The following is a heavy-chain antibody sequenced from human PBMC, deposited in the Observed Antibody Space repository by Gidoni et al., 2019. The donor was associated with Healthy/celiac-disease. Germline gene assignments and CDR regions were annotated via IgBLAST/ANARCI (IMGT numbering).Heavy chain of an antibody. D-gene: IGHD2-2*01. CDR1: GGSFRGCY. Sequence: QVPLQQWGAGLLQPSATLSLTCAVYGGSFRGCYWSWIRHPPGKGLEWMGEINHSGSTHYNPYLKRRVTISVDTSKNKFSLKLSSVTAADTAVYDCARGPDCVVVPAAMATWFDPWGQGTLVTVSS. CDR2: INHSGST. CDR3: ARGPDCVVVPAAMATWFDP. J-gene: IGHJ5*02. V-gene: IGHV4-34*01.